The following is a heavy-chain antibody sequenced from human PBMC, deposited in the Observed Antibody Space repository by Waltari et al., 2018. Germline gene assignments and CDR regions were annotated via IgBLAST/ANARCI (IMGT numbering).Heavy chain of an antibody. CDR2: VNPKSGRT. Sequence: NWVRQAPGQGLEWMGWVNPKSGRTNYAQKFLDRVTMTRDTSISTVYMEMSRLTSDDTAIYYCATALQAGSGRYWGQGTLVSVSS. J-gene: IGHJ4*02. D-gene: IGHD3-10*01. V-gene: IGHV1-2*02. CDR3: ATALQAGSGRY.